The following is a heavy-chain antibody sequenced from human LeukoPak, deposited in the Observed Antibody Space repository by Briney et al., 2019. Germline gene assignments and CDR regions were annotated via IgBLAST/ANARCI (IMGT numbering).Heavy chain of an antibody. CDR2: IYSGGST. CDR1: GFTVSSNY. J-gene: IGHJ6*02. CDR3: ARDHGLRFSGGGHYYYYYGMDV. Sequence: GGSLRLSCAASGFTVSSNYMSWVRQAPGQGLEWVSVIYSGGSTYYADSVKGRFPISRDNSKNTLYLQMNSLRAEDTAVYYCARDHGLRFSGGGHYYYYYGMDVWGQGTTVTVSS. D-gene: IGHD3-3*01. V-gene: IGHV3-53*01.